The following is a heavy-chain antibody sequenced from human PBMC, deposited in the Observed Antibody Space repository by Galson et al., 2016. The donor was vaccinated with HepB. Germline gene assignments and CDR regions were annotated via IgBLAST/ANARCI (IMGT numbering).Heavy chain of an antibody. V-gene: IGHV3-64D*06. CDR1: GLSFSSYP. CDR3: LKEYPQEAVA. J-gene: IGHJ1*01. D-gene: IGHD6-19*01. Sequence: SLRLSCAASGLSFSSYPMHWVRQAPGKGLEYVSGITTNGDDTKYADSVKGRFTISRDNSKNMLYLQMSSLRAEDTALYYCLKEYPQEAVAWGQGTLVTVSS. CDR2: ITTNGDDT.